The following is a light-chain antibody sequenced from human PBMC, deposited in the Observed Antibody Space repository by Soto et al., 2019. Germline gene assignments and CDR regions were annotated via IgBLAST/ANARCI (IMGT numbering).Light chain of an antibody. CDR2: DAV. J-gene: IGKJ2*01. CDR1: QSVSNNY. Sequence: IVLTQSPGTLSLSPGERATLSCRASQSVSNNYLAWYHQKPGLAPRLLIYDAVNRTTGIPDRFSGGGSGTHFTLTISSLEPEDVAVYYCHQYGNSPYTFGQGTKVDIK. CDR3: HQYGNSPYT. V-gene: IGKV3D-20*01.